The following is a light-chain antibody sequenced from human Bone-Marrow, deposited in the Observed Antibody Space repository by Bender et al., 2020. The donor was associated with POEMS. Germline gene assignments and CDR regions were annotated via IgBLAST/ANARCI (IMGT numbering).Light chain of an antibody. J-gene: IGLJ2*01. Sequence: QSALTQPASVSGSPGQSITISCTGTSSDIGSYELVSWYQQDPGKAPKLMIYEVTKRPSGVPDRFSGSKSGNTASLTISGLQAEDEADYYCCSYAGSSTPVVFGGGTKLTVL. CDR3: CSYAGSSTPVV. V-gene: IGLV2-23*02. CDR1: SSDIGSYEL. CDR2: EVT.